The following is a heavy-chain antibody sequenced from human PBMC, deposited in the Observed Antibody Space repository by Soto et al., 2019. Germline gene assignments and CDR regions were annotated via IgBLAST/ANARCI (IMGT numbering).Heavy chain of an antibody. CDR3: AMAEDYYESSGYFHYNWCDP. J-gene: IGHJ5*02. Sequence: QVQLVQSGAEVKKPGASVRVSCKASGYTFSSYGITWVRQAPGQGLEWMGWISVYNGNTDYAQKLQGRVTMTTDTAASKGFIGLWSRRSGDKAVYYCAMAEDYYESSGYFHYNWCDPSGQGTLATFS. V-gene: IGHV1-18*01. D-gene: IGHD3-22*01. CDR2: ISVYNGNT. CDR1: GYTFSSYG.